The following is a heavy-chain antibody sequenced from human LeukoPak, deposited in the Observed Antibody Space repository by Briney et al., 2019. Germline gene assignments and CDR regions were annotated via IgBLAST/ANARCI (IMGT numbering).Heavy chain of an antibody. CDR1: GFTFSTYW. V-gene: IGHV3-7*01. D-gene: IGHD5-12*01. CDR3: VGDQVDNVGWLT. CDR2: IKQDGSEK. J-gene: IGHJ5*02. Sequence: PGGSLRLSCAASGFTFSTYWMSWVRQAPGKGLEWVANIKQDGSEKYYVDSVKGRFTISRDNAKNSVYLQMNSLRAEDTAVYYCVGDQVDNVGWLTWGQGTRVTVSS.